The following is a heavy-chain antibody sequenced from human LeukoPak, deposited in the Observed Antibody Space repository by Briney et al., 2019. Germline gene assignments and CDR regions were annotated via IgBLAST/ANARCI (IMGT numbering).Heavy chain of an antibody. D-gene: IGHD3-10*01. Sequence: GASVKVSCKASGYTFTSYGISWVRQAPGQGLEGMGWISAYNGNTNYAQKRQGRVTMTTDTSTSTVYMELRSMRSHDTAVYYCARDQSIWFGELLRSYGMDVWGQGTTVTVSS. CDR1: GYTFTSYG. V-gene: IGHV1-18*01. CDR2: ISAYNGNT. CDR3: ARDQSIWFGELLRSYGMDV. J-gene: IGHJ6*02.